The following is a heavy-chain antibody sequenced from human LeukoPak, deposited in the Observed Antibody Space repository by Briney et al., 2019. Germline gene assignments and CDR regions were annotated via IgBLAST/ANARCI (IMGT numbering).Heavy chain of an antibody. V-gene: IGHV3-30*18. D-gene: IGHD2-15*01. CDR2: ISFDGSVK. CDR1: GFTFSDHG. J-gene: IGHJ4*02. Sequence: GGSLRLSCAASGFTFSDHGMHWVRQAPGKGLEWVAVISFDGSVKYYADSVKGRLTISRDNSKNTLYLQMNSLRADDTAMYYCAKSDMGYCDGGSCSIDYWGQGTLVTVPS. CDR3: AKSDMGYCDGGSCSIDY.